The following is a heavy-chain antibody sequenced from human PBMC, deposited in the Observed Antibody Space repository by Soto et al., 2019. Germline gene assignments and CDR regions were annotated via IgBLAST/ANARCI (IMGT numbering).Heavy chain of an antibody. V-gene: IGHV4-34*01. J-gene: IGHJ4*02. CDR3: ARGGIAARGFGY. Sequence: SETLSLTCAVYGGSFSGYYWSWIRQPPGKGLEWIGEINHSGSTNYNPSLKSRVTISVDTSKNQFSLKLSSVTAADTAVYYCARGGIAARGFGYWGQGTLVTVSS. CDR1: GGSFSGYY. CDR2: INHSGST. D-gene: IGHD6-6*01.